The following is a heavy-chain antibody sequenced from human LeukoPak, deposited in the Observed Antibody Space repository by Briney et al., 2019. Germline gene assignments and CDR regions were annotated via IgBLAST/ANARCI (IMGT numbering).Heavy chain of an antibody. CDR3: AKLSGYDWESFYDY. D-gene: IGHD5-12*01. Sequence: PSETLSLTCTVSGGSISSYYWSWIRQPPGKGLEWSGYIYYSWSTCYNHSLTSRVTISVHTSKNQFSLKLSSVTAADAAVYYCAKLSGYDWESFYDYWGQGTLVTVSS. CDR2: IYYSWST. CDR1: GGSISSYY. J-gene: IGHJ4*02. V-gene: IGHV4-59*01.